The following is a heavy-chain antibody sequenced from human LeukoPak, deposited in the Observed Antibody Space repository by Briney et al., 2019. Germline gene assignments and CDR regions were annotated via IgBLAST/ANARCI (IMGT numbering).Heavy chain of an antibody. D-gene: IGHD5-24*01. V-gene: IGHV3-53*01. Sequence: GGSLRLSCAASGFTVSSNYMSWVRRAPGKGLQWVSVLYSGGSTYYADSVKGRFTISRDNSKNILYLQMNSLRAEDTAVYYCARNRDGYPLSYYGMDVGGQGTTVIVSS. CDR2: LYSGGST. CDR1: GFTVSSNY. CDR3: ARNRDGYPLSYYGMDV. J-gene: IGHJ6*02.